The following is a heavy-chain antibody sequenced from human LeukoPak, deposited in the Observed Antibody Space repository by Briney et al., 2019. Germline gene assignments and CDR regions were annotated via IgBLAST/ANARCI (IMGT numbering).Heavy chain of an antibody. J-gene: IGHJ3*02. CDR2: IRYDGSNK. Sequence: GGSLRLSCAASGFTFSSYGMHWVRQAPGKGLEWVAFIRYDGSNKYYADSVKGRFTISRDNSKNTLYLQMNSLRAEDTAVYYCAKEFLRYQLLLDAFDIWGQGTMVTVSS. V-gene: IGHV3-30*02. CDR1: GFTFSSYG. CDR3: AKEFLRYQLLLDAFDI. D-gene: IGHD2-2*01.